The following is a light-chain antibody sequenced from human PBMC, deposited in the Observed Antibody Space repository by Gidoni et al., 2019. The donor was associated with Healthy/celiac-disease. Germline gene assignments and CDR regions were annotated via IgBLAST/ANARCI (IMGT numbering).Light chain of an antibody. V-gene: IGKV3-15*01. CDR3: QQYNNWPPNT. J-gene: IGKJ2*01. CDR2: GAS. Sequence: EIVMTQSPATLSVSPVERATLPCRASQSVSSNLAWYQQKPGQAPRHLIYGASTRATGIPARFSGSRSGTEFTLTISSLQSEDFAVYYCQQYNNWPPNTFXXXTKLEIK. CDR1: QSVSSN.